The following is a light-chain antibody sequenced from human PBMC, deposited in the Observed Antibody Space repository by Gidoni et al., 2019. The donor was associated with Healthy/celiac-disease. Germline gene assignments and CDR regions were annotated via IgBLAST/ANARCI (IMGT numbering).Light chain of an antibody. CDR2: TNN. CDR3: QSYDSTLSGYV. Sequence: QSVLTQPPSVSEAPGQRVTISCTGSGSNIGADYDVHWYQHLPGTAPKLLIYTNNKRPSGVPDRFSGSKSGTSASLAITGLQAEDEADYYCQSYDSTLSGYVFGTGTKVTVL. CDR1: GSNIGADYD. J-gene: IGLJ1*01. V-gene: IGLV1-40*01.